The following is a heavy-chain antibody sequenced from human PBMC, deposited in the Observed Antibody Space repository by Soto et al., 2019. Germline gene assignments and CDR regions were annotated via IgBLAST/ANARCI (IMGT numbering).Heavy chain of an antibody. D-gene: IGHD2-2*01. CDR2: IYPGDSDT. CDR1: GYSFTSYW. CDR3: ARHQIVVVPAAPYYYYYYMDV. Sequence: PGESLKISCKGSGYSFTSYWIGWVRQMPGKGLEWMGIIYPGDSDTRYSPSFQGQVTISADKSISTAYLQWSGLKASDTAMYYCARHQIVVVPAAPYYYYYYMDVWGKGTTVTVSS. J-gene: IGHJ6*03. V-gene: IGHV5-51*01.